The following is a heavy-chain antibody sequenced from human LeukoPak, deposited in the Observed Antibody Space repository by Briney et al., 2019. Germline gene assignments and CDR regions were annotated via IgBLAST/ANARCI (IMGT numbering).Heavy chain of an antibody. J-gene: IGHJ4*02. CDR1: RFTFSTSI. D-gene: IGHD6-13*01. CDR3: AKEVTAAGGNFEY. Sequence: GRSLRLSCAASRFTFSTSIMHWVCQAPGKGLEWVAVISYDGNNKYYADSVKGRFTISRDNSKSTLYVQMNSLRAEDTAVYYCAKEVTAAGGNFEYWGQGTLVTVSS. CDR2: ISYDGNNK. V-gene: IGHV3-30*18.